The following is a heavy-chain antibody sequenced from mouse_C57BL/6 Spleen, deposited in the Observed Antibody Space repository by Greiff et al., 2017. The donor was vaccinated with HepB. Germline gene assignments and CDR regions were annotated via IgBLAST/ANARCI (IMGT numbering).Heavy chain of an antibody. CDR3: ARKGVYYGSQYYFDY. J-gene: IGHJ2*01. D-gene: IGHD1-1*01. CDR1: GYTFTSYW. Sequence: QVQLQQPGAELVKPGASVKLSCKASGYTFTSYWMHWVKQRPGQGLEWIGMIHPNSGSTNYNEKFKSEATLTVDKSSSTAYMQLSSLTSEDSAVYYCARKGVYYGSQYYFDYWGQGTTLTVSS. V-gene: IGHV1-64*01. CDR2: IHPNSGST.